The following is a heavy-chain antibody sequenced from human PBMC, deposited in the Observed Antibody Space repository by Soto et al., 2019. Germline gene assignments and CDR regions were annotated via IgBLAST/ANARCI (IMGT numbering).Heavy chain of an antibody. CDR3: ARDSTSGWYHAY. CDR2: ISDSSDSM. J-gene: IGHJ4*02. V-gene: IGHV3-48*01. CDR1: GFTFSKYS. Sequence: GGSLRLSCAASGFTFSKYSMNWVRQAPGKGLEWVSYISDSSDSMYYADSVKGRFTISRDNAKNSLYLQMNSLRAEDTAVYYCARDSTSGWYHAYWGQGTLVTVSS. D-gene: IGHD6-19*01.